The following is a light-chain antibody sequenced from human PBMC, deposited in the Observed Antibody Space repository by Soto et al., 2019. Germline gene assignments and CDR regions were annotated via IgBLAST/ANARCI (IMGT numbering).Light chain of an antibody. CDR3: QQYNNWPRT. CDR2: GAS. J-gene: IGKJ1*01. CDR1: QTVSSNY. Sequence: IVLTQSPGTLSLSPGERATLSCRASQTVSSNYLAWYQQKPGQAPRLLIYGASSRATGTPDRFSGSGSGTDFTLTISSLQFEDFAVYYCQQYNNWPRTFGQGTKVDIK. V-gene: IGKV3-20*01.